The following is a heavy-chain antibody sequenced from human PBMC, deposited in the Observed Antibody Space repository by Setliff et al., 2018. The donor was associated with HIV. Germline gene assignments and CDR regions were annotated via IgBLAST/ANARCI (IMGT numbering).Heavy chain of an antibody. CDR2: IYTSGST. J-gene: IGHJ5*02. D-gene: IGHD3-10*01. CDR3: ARDVGYYGSGSQP. V-gene: IGHV4-61*09. Sequence: PSETLSLTCTVSGGSISSGSYYWSWIRQPAGKGLEWIGHIYTSGSTNYNPSLKSRVTISVDTSKNQFSLKLSSVTAADTAAYYCARDVGYYGSGSQPWGQGTLVTAPQ. CDR1: GGSISSGSYY.